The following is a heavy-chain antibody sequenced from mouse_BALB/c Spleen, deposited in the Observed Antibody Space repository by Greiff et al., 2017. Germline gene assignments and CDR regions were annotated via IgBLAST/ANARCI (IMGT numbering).Heavy chain of an antibody. CDR2: IDPANGNT. CDR1: GFNIKDTY. V-gene: IGHV14-3*02. Sequence: VQLQQSGAELVKPGASVKLSCTASGFNIKDTYMHWVKQRPEQGLEWIGRIDPANGNTKYDTKFQGKATITADTSSNTAYLQLSSLTSEDTAVYYCAGGDGEWYFDVWGAGTTVTVSS. J-gene: IGHJ1*01. CDR3: AGGDGEWYFDV.